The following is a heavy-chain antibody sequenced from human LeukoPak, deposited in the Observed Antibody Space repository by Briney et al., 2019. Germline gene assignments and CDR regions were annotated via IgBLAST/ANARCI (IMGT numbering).Heavy chain of an antibody. CDR1: GFTFSSYA. V-gene: IGHV3-30-3*01. Sequence: GGSLRLSCAASGFTFSSYAMHWVRQAPGKGLEWVAVISYDGSNKYYADSVKGRFTISRDNSKNTLYLRMNSLRAEDTAVYYCASMYSSSWEDYFDYWGQGTLVTVSS. D-gene: IGHD6-13*01. J-gene: IGHJ4*02. CDR2: ISYDGSNK. CDR3: ASMYSSSWEDYFDY.